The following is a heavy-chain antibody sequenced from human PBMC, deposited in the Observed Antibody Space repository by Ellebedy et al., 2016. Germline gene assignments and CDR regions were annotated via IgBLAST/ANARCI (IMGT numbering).Heavy chain of an antibody. V-gene: IGHV4-59*01. CDR3: AREGDGYNPDY. Sequence: SETLSLXCTVSGGSISSYYWSWIRQPPGKGLEWIGYIYYSGSTNYNPSLKSRVTISVDTSKNQFSLKLSSVTAADTAVYYCAREGDGYNPDYWGQGTLVTVSS. J-gene: IGHJ4*02. CDR1: GGSISSYY. CDR2: IYYSGST. D-gene: IGHD5-24*01.